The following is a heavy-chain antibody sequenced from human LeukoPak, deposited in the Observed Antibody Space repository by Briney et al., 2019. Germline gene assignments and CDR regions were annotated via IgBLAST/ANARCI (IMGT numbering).Heavy chain of an antibody. CDR2: INQDGSVK. J-gene: IGHJ4*02. Sequence: GGSLRLSCAASGFIFSNYWMTWVRQAPGKGLEWVANINQDGSVKYYVDSVKGRFTVSRDNVKNSQYVQMNSLRAEDTAVYFCARIGYSSSSLDYWGQGTLVTASS. V-gene: IGHV3-7*01. CDR1: GFIFSNYW. D-gene: IGHD6-6*01. CDR3: ARIGYSSSSLDY.